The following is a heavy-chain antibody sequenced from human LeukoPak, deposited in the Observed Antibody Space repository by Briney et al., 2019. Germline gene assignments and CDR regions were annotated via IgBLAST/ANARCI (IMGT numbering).Heavy chain of an antibody. CDR1: GGSISSSSYY. CDR2: IYYSGST. D-gene: IGHD3-3*01. Sequence: PSETLSLTCTVSGGSISSSSYYWGWIRQPPGKGLEWIGSIYYSGSTYYNPSLKSRVTISVDTSKNQFSLKLSSVTAADTAVYYCASPGAIFGVVIQNDAFDIWGQGTMVTVSS. CDR3: ASPGAIFGVVIQNDAFDI. J-gene: IGHJ3*02. V-gene: IGHV4-39*01.